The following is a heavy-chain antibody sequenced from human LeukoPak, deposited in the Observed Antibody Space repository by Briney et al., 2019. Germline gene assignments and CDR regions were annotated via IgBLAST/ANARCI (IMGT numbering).Heavy chain of an antibody. CDR3: AREAISSGWYNPVQYYFDY. J-gene: IGHJ4*02. Sequence: ASVKVSCKASGYTFTSYYMHWVRQAPGQGLEWMGIINPSGGSTSYAQKFQGRVTMTRDTSTSTVYMELSSLRSEDTAVCYCAREAISSGWYNPVQYYFDYWGQGTLVAVSS. V-gene: IGHV1-46*01. CDR2: INPSGGST. CDR1: GYTFTSYY. D-gene: IGHD6-19*01.